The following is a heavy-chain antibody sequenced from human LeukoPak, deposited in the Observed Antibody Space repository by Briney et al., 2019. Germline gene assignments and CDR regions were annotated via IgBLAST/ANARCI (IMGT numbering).Heavy chain of an antibody. CDR2: ISWNSGSI. Sequence: LRLSCSASGFTFDDYAMHWVRQAPGKGLEWVSGISWNSGSIGYADSVKGRFTISRDNAKNSLYLQMNSLRAEDTAVYYCAELGITMIGGVWGKGTTVTISS. D-gene: IGHD3-10*02. CDR3: AELGITMIGGV. CDR1: GFTFDDYA. J-gene: IGHJ6*04. V-gene: IGHV3-9*01.